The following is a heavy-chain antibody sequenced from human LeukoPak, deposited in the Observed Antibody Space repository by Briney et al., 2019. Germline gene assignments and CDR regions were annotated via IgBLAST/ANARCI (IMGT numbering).Heavy chain of an antibody. J-gene: IGHJ4*02. CDR3: ARGGIAVAGTRGVYYFDY. V-gene: IGHV3-7*01. Sequence: GGSLRLSCAASGFTFSSYWMSWVRQAPGKGLEWVANIKQDGSEKYYVDSVKGRFTISRDNAKNSLYLQMNSLRAEDTAVYYCARGGIAVAGTRGVYYFDYWGQGTLVTVSS. CDR2: IKQDGSEK. CDR1: GFTFSSYW. D-gene: IGHD6-19*01.